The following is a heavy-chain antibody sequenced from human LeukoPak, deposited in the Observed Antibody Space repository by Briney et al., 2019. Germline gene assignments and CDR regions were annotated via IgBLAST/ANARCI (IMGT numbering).Heavy chain of an antibody. V-gene: IGHV4-61*02. Sequence: SETLSLTCIVSGDSISSGSYYWTWIRQPAGKGLEWIGRIYVSGTTNYNPSLKSRVTISVDTSKNQFSLKLSSVTAADTAVYYCARRAGAYSHPYDYWGQGTLVTVSS. CDR2: IYVSGTT. CDR3: ARRAGAYSHPYDY. J-gene: IGHJ4*02. CDR1: GDSISSGSYY. D-gene: IGHD4/OR15-4a*01.